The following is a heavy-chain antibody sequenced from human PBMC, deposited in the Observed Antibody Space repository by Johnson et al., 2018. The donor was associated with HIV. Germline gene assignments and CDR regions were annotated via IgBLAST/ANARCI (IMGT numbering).Heavy chain of an antibody. CDR2: ISYDGRNK. D-gene: IGHD4-17*01. CDR3: ARAGYGDPSRGDI. J-gene: IGHJ3*02. V-gene: IGHV3-30*03. Sequence: QVQLVESGGGVVQPGRSLRLSCAASGFIFSGFGLHWVRQAPGRGLEWVASISYDGRNKYYADSVRGRITISRDNSKNTLYLQMNSLRAEDTAVYYCARAGYGDPSRGDIWGQGTMVTVSS. CDR1: GFIFSGFG.